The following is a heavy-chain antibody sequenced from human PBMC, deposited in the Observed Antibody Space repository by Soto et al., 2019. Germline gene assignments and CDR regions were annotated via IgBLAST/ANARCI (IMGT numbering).Heavy chain of an antibody. V-gene: IGHV3-74*03. CDR1: GFDFSNYW. J-gene: IGHJ5*02. D-gene: IGHD4-17*01. Sequence: EVQLVQSGGGLVQPGGSLRLSCGASGFDFSNYWMHWIRQDPGKGLVWVSRINGDGSDIKYAESVKGRFTISRDNAKNTVYLQMNSLRVEDPAVSYCARDQTTGDWFDAWGQGTLVTVSS. CDR3: ARDQTTGDWFDA. CDR2: INGDGSDI.